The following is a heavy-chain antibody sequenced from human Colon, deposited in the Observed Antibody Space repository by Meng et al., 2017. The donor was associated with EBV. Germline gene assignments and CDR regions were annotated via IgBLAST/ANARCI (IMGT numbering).Heavy chain of an antibody. V-gene: IGHV4-34*12. J-gene: IGHJ4*02. CDR2: IIHGGSP. D-gene: IGHD2-8*02. CDR1: GGSLSGAY. CDR3: ARRPTGIDY. Sequence: QGQLQQWGAGWVKPSESLSLTCAVNGGSLSGAYWNWIRQPPGKGLEWIGEIIHGGSPSYKPSLKSRVTISIDTSKNQLSLMLSSVTAADTAVYYCARRPTGIDYWGQGTLVTVSS.